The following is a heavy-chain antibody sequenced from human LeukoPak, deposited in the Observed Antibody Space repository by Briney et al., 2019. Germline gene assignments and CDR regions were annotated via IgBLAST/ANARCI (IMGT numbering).Heavy chain of an antibody. CDR3: ARIHSSGYYTQPFDY. D-gene: IGHD3-22*01. J-gene: IGHJ4*02. CDR1: GFTFSSYR. CDR2: ISSSSSYI. V-gene: IGHV3-21*01. Sequence: GGPLRLSCAASGFTFSSYRMNWVRQAPGKGLEWVSSISSSSSYIYYADSVKGRFTISRDNAKNSLYLQMNSLRAEDTAVYYCARIHSSGYYTQPFDYWGQGTLVTVSS.